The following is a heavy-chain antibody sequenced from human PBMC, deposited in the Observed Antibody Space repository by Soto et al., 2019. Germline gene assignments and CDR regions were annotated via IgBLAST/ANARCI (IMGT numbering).Heavy chain of an antibody. CDR2: IIPIFGTA. CDR3: ARDSNYGSGSYYPLFDY. CDR1: GGTFSSYA. J-gene: IGHJ4*02. D-gene: IGHD3-10*01. Sequence: SVKVSCKASGGTFSSYAISWVRQAPGQGLEWMGGIIPIFGTANYAQKFQGRVTITADESTSTAYMELSSLRSEDTAVYYCARDSNYGSGSYYPLFDYWGQGTLVTVSS. V-gene: IGHV1-69*13.